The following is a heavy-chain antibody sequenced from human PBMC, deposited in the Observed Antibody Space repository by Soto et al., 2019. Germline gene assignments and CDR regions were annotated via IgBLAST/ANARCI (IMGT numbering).Heavy chain of an antibody. Sequence: SETLSLTCTVSGGAINSYYWTWIRQPAGKGLEWIGRIYSSGSTKYNPSLQSRVTMSLDTSKNQFSLRLTSVTAADTAVYYCARGQRFSDRFDPWGQGTLVTVSS. V-gene: IGHV4-4*07. CDR2: IYSSGST. J-gene: IGHJ5*02. CDR3: ARGQRFSDRFDP. CDR1: GGAINSYY. D-gene: IGHD3-3*01.